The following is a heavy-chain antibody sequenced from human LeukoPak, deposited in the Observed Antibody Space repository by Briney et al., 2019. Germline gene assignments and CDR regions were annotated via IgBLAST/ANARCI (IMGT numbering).Heavy chain of an antibody. Sequence: ASVKVSCKASGYTFTGYYMHWVRQAPGQGLEWMGWISAYNGNTNYAQKLQGRVTMTTDTSTSTAYMELRSLRSDDTAVYYCARDQYSSGYYSIDYWGQGTLVTVSS. D-gene: IGHD3-22*01. CDR2: ISAYNGNT. J-gene: IGHJ4*02. CDR1: GYTFTGYY. CDR3: ARDQYSSGYYSIDY. V-gene: IGHV1-18*04.